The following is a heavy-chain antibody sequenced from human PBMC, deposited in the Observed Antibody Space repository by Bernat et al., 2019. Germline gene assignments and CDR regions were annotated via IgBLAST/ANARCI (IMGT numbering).Heavy chain of an antibody. CDR3: AKGGDYSSSGFDY. CDR1: GFTFSSYA. D-gene: IGHD6-6*01. J-gene: IGHJ4*02. CDR2: ISYDETNK. Sequence: QVQLVESGGGVVQPGRSLRLSCAASGFTFSSYAMHWVRQAPGKGLEWVATISYDETNKYYPDSVKGRFTISRDNSKNTLSLLMNSLTAEDTAVYYCAKGGDYSSSGFDYWGQGTLVTVSS. V-gene: IGHV3-30-3*01.